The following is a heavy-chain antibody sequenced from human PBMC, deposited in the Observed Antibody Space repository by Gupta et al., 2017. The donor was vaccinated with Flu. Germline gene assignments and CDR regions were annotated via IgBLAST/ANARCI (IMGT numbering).Heavy chain of an antibody. V-gene: IGHV1-3*04. D-gene: IGHD5-12*01. Sequence: QSGPEVKRPGASVKVSCKTSGYTFRNSPLHWVRQVPGQGLEWMGWINTGNGYTTYAEKFRDRVSITMDTSASTGYMELRSLTSADTAVFYCARDIDFCRQGLCYGIEYWGQGTLVTVSS. J-gene: IGHJ4*02. CDR2: INTGNGYT. CDR3: ARDIDFCRQGLCYGIEY. CDR1: GYTFRNSP.